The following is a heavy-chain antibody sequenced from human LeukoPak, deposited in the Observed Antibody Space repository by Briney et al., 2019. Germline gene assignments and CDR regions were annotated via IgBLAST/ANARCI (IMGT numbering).Heavy chain of an antibody. V-gene: IGHV3-21*01. CDR3: ARGDGYNTFYH. J-gene: IGHJ4*02. CDR1: GFTFSSYS. D-gene: IGHD5-24*01. CDR2: ISSSSSYI. Sequence: GGSLRLSCAASGFTFSSYSMNWVRQAPGKGLEWVSSISSSSSYIYYADSVKGRFTVSRDNAKNSLYLQMNSLRAEDTAVYYCARGDGYNTFYHWGQGTLVTVSS.